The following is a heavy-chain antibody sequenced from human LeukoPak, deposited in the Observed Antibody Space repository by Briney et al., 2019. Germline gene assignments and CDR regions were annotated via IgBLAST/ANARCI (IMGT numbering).Heavy chain of an antibody. Sequence: SQTLSLTCTVSGGSTSNGGYYWNWTRQHPGKGLEWIGYIYDNGSTYYNPSLKSRLTISIDTWKNQFSLKLNSVTAADTAVYYCARVGILTGFADYWGQGTLVTVSS. CDR2: IYDNGST. V-gene: IGHV4-31*03. CDR3: ARVGILTGFADY. D-gene: IGHD3-9*01. CDR1: GGSTSNGGYY. J-gene: IGHJ4*02.